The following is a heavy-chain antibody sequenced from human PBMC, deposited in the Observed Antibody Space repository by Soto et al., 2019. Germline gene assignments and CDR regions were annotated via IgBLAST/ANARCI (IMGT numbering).Heavy chain of an antibody. D-gene: IGHD3-9*01. CDR3: ARDWNYDILTGYYPPLYYYYYGMDV. Sequence: QVQLVQSGAEVKKPGASVKVSCKASGYTLTSYGISWVRQAPGQGLEWMGWISAYNGNTNYAQKIQGRVTMTTDTSTSTAYMELRSLRSDDTAVYYCARDWNYDILTGYYPPLYYYYYGMDVWGQGTTFTVSS. V-gene: IGHV1-18*04. CDR2: ISAYNGNT. CDR1: GYTLTSYG. J-gene: IGHJ6*02.